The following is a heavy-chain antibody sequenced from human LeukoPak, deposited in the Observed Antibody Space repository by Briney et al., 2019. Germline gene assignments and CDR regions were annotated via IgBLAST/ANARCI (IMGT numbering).Heavy chain of an antibody. CDR1: GYTFTSYN. D-gene: IGHD4-11*01. CDR2: IHPGVGSS. CDR3: ARRDLTIVTTRGFVY. J-gene: IGHJ4*02. Sequence: ASVKVSCKASGYTFTSYNMHWVRQAPGQGLEWMGIIHPGVGSSSYARQFQGRLTMTRDTSTSTVYMELSSLRSEDTAVYYCARRDLTIVTTRGFVYWGQGTLVTVSS. V-gene: IGHV1-46*01.